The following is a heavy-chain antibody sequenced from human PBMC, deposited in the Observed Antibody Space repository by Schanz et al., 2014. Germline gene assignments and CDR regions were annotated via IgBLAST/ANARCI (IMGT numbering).Heavy chain of an antibody. CDR1: GYSFSTYA. Sequence: QVHLVQSESELKNPGASVKVSCKTSGYSFSTYAMNWVRQAPGQGLEWMGIINPSGGSTTYAQKFQGRVTMTRDTSTSTVYMELSSLRSEDTAVYYCARGVAYCSGGGCHGYWYFDLWGRGTLVTVSS. CDR3: ARGVAYCSGGGCHGYWYFDL. D-gene: IGHD2-15*01. CDR2: INPSGGST. J-gene: IGHJ2*01. V-gene: IGHV1-46*01.